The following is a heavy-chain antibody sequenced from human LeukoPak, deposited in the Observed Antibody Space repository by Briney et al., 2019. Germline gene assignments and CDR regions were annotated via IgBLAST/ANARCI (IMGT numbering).Heavy chain of an antibody. CDR1: GGSFSGYY. V-gene: IGHV4-34*01. Sequence: SSETLSLTCAVYGGSFSGYYWSWIRQPPGKGLEWIGEINHFGSTNYNPSLKSRVTISGDTSKNQFSLKVNSVTPPATPVFYCPRGYRAPQTFYSYHYFDSWAQGILVTVSS. CDR2: INHFGST. D-gene: IGHD5-18*01. CDR3: PRGYRAPQTFYSYHYFDS. J-gene: IGHJ4*02.